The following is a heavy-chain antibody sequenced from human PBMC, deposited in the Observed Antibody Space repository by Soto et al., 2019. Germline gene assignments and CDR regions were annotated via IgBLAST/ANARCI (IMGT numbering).Heavy chain of an antibody. CDR1: GFTFSASA. V-gene: IGHV3-73*01. J-gene: IGHJ6*02. Sequence: PGGSLRLSCADSGFTFSASAMHWVRQASGKGLEWVGRIRSKANSYATAYAASVKGRFTISRDDSKNTAYLQMNSLKTEDTAVYYCTRRGVAVYGMDVWGQGTTVTVSS. D-gene: IGHD6-19*01. CDR3: TRRGVAVYGMDV. CDR2: IRSKANSYAT.